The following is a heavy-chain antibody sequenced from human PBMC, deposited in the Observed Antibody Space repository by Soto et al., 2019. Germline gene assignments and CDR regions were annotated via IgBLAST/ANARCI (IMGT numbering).Heavy chain of an antibody. V-gene: IGHV1-2*02. CDR1: GYTFTAQY. D-gene: IGHD6-6*01. CDR3: ARLPGGTAPRPAY. Sequence: QAQLVQSGAEVKKPGASVKVSCQASGYTFTAQYLHWVRKAPGEGLEWMGWINPTTGATRYAQKFQGRVTMTRDTSKNTLYLQMNSLRVEDTAVYYCARLPGGTAPRPAYWGQGTPVTVSS. CDR2: INPTTGAT. J-gene: IGHJ4*02.